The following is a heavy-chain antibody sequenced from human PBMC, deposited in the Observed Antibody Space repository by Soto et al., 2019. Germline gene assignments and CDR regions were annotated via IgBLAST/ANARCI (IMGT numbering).Heavy chain of an antibody. Sequence: ASETLSLTCTVSGGSISSGGYYWSWIRQHPGKGLEWIGYIFHSGSTYYNPSLKSRVTISVDRSKNQFSLKLSSVTAADTAVYYCARAGTGPYWSGYYPNWFDPWGQGTLVTVSS. CDR2: IFHSGST. CDR1: GGSISSGGYY. J-gene: IGHJ5*02. D-gene: IGHD3-3*01. CDR3: ARAGTGPYWSGYYPNWFDP. V-gene: IGHV4-30-2*01.